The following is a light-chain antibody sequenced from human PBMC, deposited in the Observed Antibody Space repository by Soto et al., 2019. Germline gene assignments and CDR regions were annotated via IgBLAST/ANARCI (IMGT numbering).Light chain of an antibody. Sequence: EIVMTQSPGTLSVSPVERANLYCRATQKSRSNLAWYQQKPRQAPRLLIYGASTRATGIPARFSGSGSGTDFTLTISRLEPEDFAVYYCQQYGSSPWTFGQGTKVDIK. CDR2: GAS. CDR3: QQYGSSPWT. CDR1: QKSRSN. V-gene: IGKV3-20*01. J-gene: IGKJ1*01.